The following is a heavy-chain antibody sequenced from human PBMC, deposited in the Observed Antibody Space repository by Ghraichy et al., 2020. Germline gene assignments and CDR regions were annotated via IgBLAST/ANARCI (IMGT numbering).Heavy chain of an antibody. D-gene: IGHD5-12*01. V-gene: IGHV3-30*18. Sequence: GGSLRLSCAASGFTFSSYGMHWVRQAPGKGLEWVAVISYDGSNKYYADSVKGRFTISRDNSKNTLYLQMNSLRAEDTAVYYCAKEQNIVARVDAFDIWGQGTMVTVSS. CDR2: ISYDGSNK. J-gene: IGHJ3*02. CDR1: GFTFSSYG. CDR3: AKEQNIVARVDAFDI.